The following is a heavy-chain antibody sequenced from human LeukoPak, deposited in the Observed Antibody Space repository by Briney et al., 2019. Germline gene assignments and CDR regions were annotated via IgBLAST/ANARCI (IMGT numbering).Heavy chain of an antibody. CDR2: IRYNGSNK. V-gene: IGHV3-30*02. CDR1: GFTFSSYG. J-gene: IGHJ4*02. Sequence: GGTLRLSCTASGFTFSSYGFYWVRKGPGQGLELVAFIRYNGSNKYYADSVKRRFTISRDNSKNTLYLQMNSLRAEDTAVYYCAKDSVRGPPYYFDYWGQGTLVTVSS. D-gene: IGHD2/OR15-2a*01. CDR3: AKDSVRGPPYYFDY.